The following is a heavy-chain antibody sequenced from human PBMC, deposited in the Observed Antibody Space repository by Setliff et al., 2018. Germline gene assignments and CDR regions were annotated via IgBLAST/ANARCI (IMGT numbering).Heavy chain of an antibody. CDR1: GYTFSTYG. CDR3: ARGSPIAVAGDY. CDR2: ISAYNGNT. Sequence: ASVKVSCKDSGYTFSTYGISWVRQAPGQGLEWMGWISAYNGNTNYAQRFQGRVTMTTDTSTSTAYMELRSLRSDDTAVYYCARGSPIAVAGDYWGQGTLVTVSS. J-gene: IGHJ4*02. V-gene: IGHV1-18*01. D-gene: IGHD6-19*01.